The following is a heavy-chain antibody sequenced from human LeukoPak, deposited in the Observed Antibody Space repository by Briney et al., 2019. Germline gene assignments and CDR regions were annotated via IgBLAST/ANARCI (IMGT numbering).Heavy chain of an antibody. J-gene: IGHJ4*02. V-gene: IGHV3-15*01. CDR3: RSGNYYFDF. Sequence: GGSLRLSCAASGFTFGNAWMTCVRQAPGKGLEWVGRIKSKTDGGTTDFAAPVKGRFTISRDDSKNTLYLQMNSLKIEDTAVYYCRSGNYYFDFWGQGTLVTVSS. CDR2: IKSKTDGGTT. CDR1: GFTFGNAW. D-gene: IGHD1-26*01.